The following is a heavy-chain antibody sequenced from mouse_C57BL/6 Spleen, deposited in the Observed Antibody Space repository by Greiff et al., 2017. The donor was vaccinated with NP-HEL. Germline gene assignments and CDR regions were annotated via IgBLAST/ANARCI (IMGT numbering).Heavy chain of an antibody. Sequence: QVQLQQSGAELVKPGASVKLSCKASGYTFTSYWMHWVKQRPGQGLEWIGMIHPNSGSTNYNEKFKSKATLTVDKSSSTAYMQLSSLTSEDSAVYYCAREGWDDYFDYWGQGTTLTVSS. CDR2: IHPNSGST. D-gene: IGHD3-3*01. J-gene: IGHJ2*01. CDR3: AREGWDDYFDY. V-gene: IGHV1-64*01. CDR1: GYTFTSYW.